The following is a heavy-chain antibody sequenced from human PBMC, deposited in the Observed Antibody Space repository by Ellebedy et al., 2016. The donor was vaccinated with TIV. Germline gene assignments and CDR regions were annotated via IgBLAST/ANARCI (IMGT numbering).Heavy chain of an antibody. Sequence: GGSLRLSXAASGFTFSTYWMSWVRQAPGKGLEWVANIKQDGSEEHYVDSVKGRFTISRDNAKSSLYLQMNSLRLEDTALYYCSSHVDTSMTHWGQGTLVTVSS. D-gene: IGHD5-18*01. CDR2: IKQDGSEE. CDR1: GFTFSTYW. J-gene: IGHJ4*02. CDR3: SSHVDTSMTH. V-gene: IGHV3-7*01.